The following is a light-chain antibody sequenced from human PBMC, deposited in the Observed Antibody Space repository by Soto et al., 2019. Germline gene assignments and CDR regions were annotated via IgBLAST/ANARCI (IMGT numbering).Light chain of an antibody. CDR1: SSDVGSYNL. CDR3: CSYAGRV. CDR2: EGS. Sequence: QSVLTQPASVSGSPGQSITISCTGTSSDVGSYNLVSWYQQHPGKAPKLMIYEGSKRPSGVSNRFSGSKSGNTASLTISGLQAEDEAAYYCCSYAGRVFGTGTKDTVL. J-gene: IGLJ1*01. V-gene: IGLV2-23*01.